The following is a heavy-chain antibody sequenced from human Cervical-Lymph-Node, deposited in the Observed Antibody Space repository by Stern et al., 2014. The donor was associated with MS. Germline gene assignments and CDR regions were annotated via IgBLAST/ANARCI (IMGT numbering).Heavy chain of an antibody. D-gene: IGHD3-10*01. CDR3: AKDRSVGRFGWFDP. Sequence: EVQLEESGGGLVQPGRSLRLSCAASGFTFDDYAMHWVRQAPGKGLEWVSGISWNSGSIGYADSVKGRFTISRDNAKNSLYLQMNSLRAEDTALYYCAKDRSVGRFGWFDPWGQGTLVTVSS. CDR2: ISWNSGSI. J-gene: IGHJ5*02. CDR1: GFTFDDYA. V-gene: IGHV3-9*01.